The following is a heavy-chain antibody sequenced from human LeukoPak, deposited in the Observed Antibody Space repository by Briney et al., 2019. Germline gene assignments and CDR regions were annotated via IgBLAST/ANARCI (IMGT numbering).Heavy chain of an antibody. CDR3: ARRDYNWFDP. CDR2: INHSGST. J-gene: IGHJ5*02. CDR1: GGSFSGYY. V-gene: IGHV4-34*01. D-gene: IGHD3-3*01. Sequence: SETLSLTCAVYGGSFSGYYWSWIRQPPGKGLEWIGEINHSGSTNYNPSLKSRVTISVDTSKNQFSLRLSSVTAADTAVYYCARRDYNWFDPWGQGTLVTVSS.